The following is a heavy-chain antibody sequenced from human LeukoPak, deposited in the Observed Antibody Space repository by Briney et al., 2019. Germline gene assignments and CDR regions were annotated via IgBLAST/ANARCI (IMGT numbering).Heavy chain of an antibody. Sequence: SETLSLTCTVSVGPISGGSYNGSWFRRPAGKGLEWIGRINTGGSTTYNPSLKSRVTISVDTSKNQFSLKLSSVTAADTAVYYCARAPSTDYDFWSGYTETDPYAFDIWGQGTMVTVSS. CDR2: INTGGST. D-gene: IGHD3-3*01. V-gene: IGHV4-61*02. J-gene: IGHJ3*02. CDR1: VGPISGGSYN. CDR3: ARAPSTDYDFWSGYTETDPYAFDI.